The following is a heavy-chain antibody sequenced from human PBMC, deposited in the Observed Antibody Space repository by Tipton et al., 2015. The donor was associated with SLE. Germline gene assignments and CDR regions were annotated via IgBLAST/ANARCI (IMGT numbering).Heavy chain of an antibody. CDR3: ARVAYCGGDGAFHGMDV. Sequence: TLSLTCAVSGGSISSGGYSWSWIRQPPGKGLEWTGYIYHSGSTYYNPSLKSRVTISVDMSKNQSSLKLSSVTAADTAVYYCARVAYCGGDGAFHGMDVWGQGTTVTVSS. J-gene: IGHJ6*02. D-gene: IGHD2-21*01. CDR1: GGSISSGGYS. V-gene: IGHV4-30-2*01. CDR2: IYHSGST.